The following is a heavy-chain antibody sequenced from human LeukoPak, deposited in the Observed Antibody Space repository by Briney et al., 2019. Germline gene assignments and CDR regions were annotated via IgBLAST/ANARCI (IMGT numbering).Heavy chain of an antibody. CDR3: ARDPDGSEAYFDY. J-gene: IGHJ4*02. Sequence: GRSLRLSCAASGFTFSIYRMNWVRQAPGKGLEWVSSISSGSSYIYYADSVKGRFTISRDNAKNSLYLQMNSLRAEDTAVYYCARDPDGSEAYFDYWGQGTLVTVSS. D-gene: IGHD5-24*01. CDR2: ISSGSSYI. V-gene: IGHV3-21*01. CDR1: GFTFSIYR.